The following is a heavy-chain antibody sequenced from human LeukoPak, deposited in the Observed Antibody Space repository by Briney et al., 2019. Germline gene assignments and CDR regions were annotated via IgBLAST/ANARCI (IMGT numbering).Heavy chain of an antibody. V-gene: IGHV1-58*01. Sequence: SVKVSCKASGFTFTSSAVQWVRQARGQRLEWIGWIVVGSGNTNYAQKFQERVTITRDMSTSTAYMELSSLRSEDTAVYYCARGQVLSGSYYFDYWGQGTLVTVSS. CDR3: ARGQVLSGSYYFDY. CDR1: GFTFTSSA. D-gene: IGHD1-26*01. J-gene: IGHJ4*02. CDR2: IVVGSGNT.